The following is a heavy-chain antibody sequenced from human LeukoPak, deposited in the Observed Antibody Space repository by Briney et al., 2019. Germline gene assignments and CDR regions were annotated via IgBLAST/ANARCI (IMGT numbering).Heavy chain of an antibody. CDR3: ARDPLGSSGWYSYYGMDV. D-gene: IGHD6-19*01. V-gene: IGHV3-7*01. CDR1: GFTFSSYW. Sequence: QTGGSLRLSCAASGFTFSSYWMSWVRQAPGKGLEWVANIKQDGSEKYYVDSVKGRFTISRDNAKNSLYLQMNSLRAEDTAVYYCARDPLGSSGWYSYYGMDVWGQGTTVTVSS. CDR2: IKQDGSEK. J-gene: IGHJ6*02.